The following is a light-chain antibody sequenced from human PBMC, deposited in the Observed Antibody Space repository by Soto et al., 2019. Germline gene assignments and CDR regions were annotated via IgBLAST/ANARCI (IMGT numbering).Light chain of an antibody. CDR1: QSVSSY. J-gene: IGKJ5*01. CDR3: QQRSNWIT. CDR2: DAS. V-gene: IGKV3-11*01. Sequence: EIVLTRSPATLSLSPGERATLSCRASQSVSSYLAWYQQKPGQAPRLLIYDASNRATGIPARFSGSGSGTDFTLTISSLEPEDFAVYYCQQRSNWITFGQGTRLEIK.